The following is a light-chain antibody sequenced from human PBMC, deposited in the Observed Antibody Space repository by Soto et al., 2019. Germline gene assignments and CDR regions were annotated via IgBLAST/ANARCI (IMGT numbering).Light chain of an antibody. V-gene: IGLV2-14*01. Sequence: QSALTQPASVSGYPGQSITISCTGTSSDVGGYNYVSWYQQHPGKVPKLMIYDVSNRPSGVSNRFSGSKSGNTASLTISGLQAEDEADYYCSSYTSSSTYVFGIGTKVTVL. CDR3: SSYTSSSTYV. CDR2: DVS. J-gene: IGLJ1*01. CDR1: SSDVGGYNY.